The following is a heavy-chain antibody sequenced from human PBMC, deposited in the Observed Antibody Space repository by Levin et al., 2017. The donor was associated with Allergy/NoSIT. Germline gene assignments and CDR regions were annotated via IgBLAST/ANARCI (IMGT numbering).Heavy chain of an antibody. CDR2: IYWDDDK. CDR1: GFSLSTSGVG. Sequence: QTLSLTCTFSGFSLSTSGVGVGWIRQPPGKALEWLALIYWDDDKRYSPSLKSRLTTTKDTSKNRVVLTMTNMDPVDTATYYCAGCLRYDAFDIWGQGTMVTVSS. CDR3: AGCLRYDAFDI. D-gene: IGHD3-16*01. J-gene: IGHJ3*02. V-gene: IGHV2-5*02.